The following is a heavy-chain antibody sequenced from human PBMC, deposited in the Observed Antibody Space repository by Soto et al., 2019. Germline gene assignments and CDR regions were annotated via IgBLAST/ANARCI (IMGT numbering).Heavy chain of an antibody. V-gene: IGHV3-33*01. D-gene: IGHD6-19*01. J-gene: IGHJ6*02. CDR2: IWYDGSNK. CDR1: GFTFSSYG. Sequence: PGGSLRLSCAASGFTFSSYGMHWVRQAPGKGLEWVAVIWYDGSNKYYADSVKGRFTISRDNSKNIFYLKMNSLRAEDRAVFFCARDNYSSAWGLYYYGMDVGGQRTTVTVS. CDR3: ARDNYSSAWGLYYYGMDV.